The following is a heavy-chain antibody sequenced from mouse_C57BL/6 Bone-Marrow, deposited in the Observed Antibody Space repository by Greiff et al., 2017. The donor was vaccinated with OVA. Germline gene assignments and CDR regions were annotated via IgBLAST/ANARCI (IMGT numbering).Heavy chain of an antibody. CDR2: IDPENGDT. V-gene: IGHV14-4*01. CDR1: GFNIKDDY. J-gene: IGHJ3*01. D-gene: IGHD2-3*01. Sequence: VQLQQSGAELVRPGASVKLSCTASGFNIKDDYMHWVKQRPEQGLEWIGWIDPENGDTEYASKFQGKATITAETSSNTASLQLSSLTSEDTAVYYGTGVYDGYFGRLNFAYWGQGTLVTGS. CDR3: TGVYDGYFGRLNFAY.